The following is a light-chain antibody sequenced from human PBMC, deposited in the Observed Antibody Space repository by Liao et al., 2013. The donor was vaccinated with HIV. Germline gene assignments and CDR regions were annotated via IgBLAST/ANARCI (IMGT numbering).Light chain of an antibody. Sequence: SYELTQAPSVSVSPGQTASITCSGDKLGDKYACWYQQKPGQSPVLVIYQDTNRPSGIPERFSGSKSGNTATLTISRVEAGDEADYYCQVWDSNSDHPYVFGTGTKVTVL. CDR1: KLGDKY. CDR2: QDT. V-gene: IGLV3-1*01. J-gene: IGLJ1*01. CDR3: QVWDSNSDHPYV.